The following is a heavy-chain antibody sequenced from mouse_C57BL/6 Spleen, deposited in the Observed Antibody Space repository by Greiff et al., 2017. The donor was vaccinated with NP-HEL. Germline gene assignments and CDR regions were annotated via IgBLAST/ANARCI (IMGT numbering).Heavy chain of an antibody. D-gene: IGHD2-5*01. V-gene: IGHV1-82*01. Sequence: VQLQQSGPELVKPGASVKISCKASGYAFSSSWMNWVKQRPGKGLEWIGRIYPGDGDTNYNGKFKGKATLTADKSSSTAYMQLSSLTSDDSAVYFCARSSNSHFCDWGQGTTLTVSS. CDR3: ARSSNSHFCD. J-gene: IGHJ2*01. CDR2: IYPGDGDT. CDR1: GYAFSSSW.